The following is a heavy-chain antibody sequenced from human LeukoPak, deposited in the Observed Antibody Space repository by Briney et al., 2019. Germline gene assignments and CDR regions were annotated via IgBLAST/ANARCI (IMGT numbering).Heavy chain of an antibody. CDR1: GGSFSGYY. V-gene: IGHV3-23*01. CDR3: ARGGVYSTSAVDY. D-gene: IGHD6-6*01. J-gene: IGHJ4*02. Sequence: TSETLSLTCAVYGGSFSGYYWSWIRQAPGKGLEWVSAISGSGGSTYYADSVKGRFTISRDNAKNTLYLQMNSLRAEDTAVYYCARGGVYSTSAVDYWGQGTLVTVSS. CDR2: ISGSGGST.